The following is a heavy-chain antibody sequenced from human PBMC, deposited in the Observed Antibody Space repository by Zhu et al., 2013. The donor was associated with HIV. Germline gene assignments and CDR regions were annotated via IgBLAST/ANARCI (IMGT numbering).Heavy chain of an antibody. CDR1: GYTFSDYG. J-gene: IGHJ4*02. V-gene: IGHV1-18*01. CDR2: ISVYNGNT. Sequence: QVVQSGGEVKEPGASVKVSCKTSGYTFSDYGISWVRQAPGQGLEWMGWISVYNGNTNYAQNLQGRVTMTTDTSTSTAYMELKSLRSDDTAVYYCARALALTEVGTYDYWGQGTLVTVSS. D-gene: IGHD2-21*02. CDR3: ARALALTEVGTYDY.